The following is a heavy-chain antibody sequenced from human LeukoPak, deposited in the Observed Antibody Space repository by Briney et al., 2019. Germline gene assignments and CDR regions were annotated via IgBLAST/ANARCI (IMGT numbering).Heavy chain of an antibody. CDR2: IYYSGST. CDR3: ALTSGYDSLGFDP. J-gene: IGHJ5*02. V-gene: IGHV4-59*01. CDR1: SGSISXXX. D-gene: IGHD5-12*01. Sequence: SETLSLTCTVSSGSISXXXWSWIRQPPGKXLXWIGYIYYSGSTNYNPSLKSRVTISVDTSKNQFSLKLSSVTAADTAVYYCALTSGYDSLGFDPWGQGTLVTVSS.